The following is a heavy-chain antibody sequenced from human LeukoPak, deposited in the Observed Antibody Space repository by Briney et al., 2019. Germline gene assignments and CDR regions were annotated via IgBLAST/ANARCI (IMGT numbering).Heavy chain of an antibody. Sequence: SVKVSCKASGGTFSSYAISWVRQAPGQGLEWMGGIIPIFGTANYAQKFQGRVTITTDESTSTAYMELSSLRSEDTAVYYCASGNIVGSSGYYYYYFDYWGQEPWSPSPQ. D-gene: IGHD3-22*01. CDR2: IIPIFGTA. CDR1: GGTFSSYA. J-gene: IGHJ4*01. CDR3: ASGNIVGSSGYYYYYFDY. V-gene: IGHV1-69*05.